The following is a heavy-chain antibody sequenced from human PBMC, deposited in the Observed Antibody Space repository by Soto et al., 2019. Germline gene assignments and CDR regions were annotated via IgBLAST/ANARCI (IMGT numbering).Heavy chain of an antibody. J-gene: IGHJ6*02. Sequence: QVQLVQSGAEVKKPGSSVKVSCKASGGTFSSYAISWVRQAPGQGLEWMGGIIPIFGTANYAMKFQGRVTITGDEYTSTAYMELSSLRPEDTSVSYCAIATTVTAPYYYYGMYVGGQGTTVTGSS. CDR3: AIATTVTAPYYYYGMYV. CDR1: GGTFSSYA. V-gene: IGHV1-69*12. CDR2: IIPIFGTA. D-gene: IGHD4-17*01.